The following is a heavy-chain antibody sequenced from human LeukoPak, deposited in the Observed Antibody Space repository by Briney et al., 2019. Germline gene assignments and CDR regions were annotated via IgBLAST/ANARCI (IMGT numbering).Heavy chain of an antibody. CDR1: GYSFGSFG. Sequence: GASVKDSCKGSGYSFGSFGINWVRQAPGQGLEWMGWISAYNGDTNYAQKFQGRVTMTTDTSTSTAYMDLMSLRSDDTAVYYCARGGYYGSGSFPDYWGQGTLVTVSS. J-gene: IGHJ4*02. CDR2: ISAYNGDT. V-gene: IGHV1-18*01. D-gene: IGHD3-10*01. CDR3: ARGGYYGSGSFPDY.